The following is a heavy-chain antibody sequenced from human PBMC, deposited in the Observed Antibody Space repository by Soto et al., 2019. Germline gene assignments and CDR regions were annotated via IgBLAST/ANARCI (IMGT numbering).Heavy chain of an antibody. V-gene: IGHV4-39*07. Sequence: PSETLSLTCTVSGGSISSSSYYWGWIRQPPGKGLEWIGSIYYSGNTYYNPSLKSRVTISVDRSKNQFSLKLSSVTAADTAVYYCARVYSSSWYSFDPWGQGTLVTVSS. D-gene: IGHD6-13*01. J-gene: IGHJ5*02. CDR2: IYYSGNT. CDR3: ARVYSSSWYSFDP. CDR1: GGSISSSSYY.